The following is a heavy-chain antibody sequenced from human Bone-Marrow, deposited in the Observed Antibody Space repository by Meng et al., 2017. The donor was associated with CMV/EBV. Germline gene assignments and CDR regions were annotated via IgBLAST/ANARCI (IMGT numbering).Heavy chain of an antibody. CDR3: ARDPLYCSSTSCYLWHAFDI. V-gene: IGHV3-7*01. Sequence: GGSLRLSCAASGFTFSSYWMSWVRQAPGKGLEWVANIKQDGSEKYYVDSVKGRFTISRDNAKNSLYLQMNSLRAEDTAVYYCARDPLYCSSTSCYLWHAFDIWGQGTMVTF. CDR1: GFTFSSYW. J-gene: IGHJ3*02. D-gene: IGHD2-2*01. CDR2: IKQDGSEK.